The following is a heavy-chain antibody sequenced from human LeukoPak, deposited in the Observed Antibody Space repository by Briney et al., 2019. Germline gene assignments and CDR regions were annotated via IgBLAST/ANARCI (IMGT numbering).Heavy chain of an antibody. V-gene: IGHV5-51*01. J-gene: IGHJ4*02. D-gene: IGHD2-2*02. CDR3: ARGVVVPAAILTYYFDY. Sequence: GESLKISCKGSGYSFTSYWIGWVRQMPGKGLEWMGIIYPGDSDTRYSPSFQGQVTISADKSISTAYLQWSSLKASDTAMYYCARGVVVPAAILTYYFDYWGQGTLVTVSS. CDR1: GYSFTSYW. CDR2: IYPGDSDT.